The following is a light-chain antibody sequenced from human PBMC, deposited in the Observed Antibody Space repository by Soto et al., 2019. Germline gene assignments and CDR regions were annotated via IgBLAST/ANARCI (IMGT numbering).Light chain of an antibody. Sequence: QSVLTQPASLSGSPGQSITISCTGTSSDVGGSGLVSWYQFHPGKAPKLLIFEGFKRPSGISNRFSGSKSGSTASLTISGLQAEDEADYCCCSYAGRSTWDVVFGGGTQLTVL. J-gene: IGLJ2*01. CDR3: CSYAGRSTWDVV. V-gene: IGLV2-23*01. CDR1: SSDVGGSGL. CDR2: EGF.